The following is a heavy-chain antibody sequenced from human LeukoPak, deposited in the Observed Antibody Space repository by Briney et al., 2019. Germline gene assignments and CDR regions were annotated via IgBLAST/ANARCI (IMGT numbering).Heavy chain of an antibody. D-gene: IGHD1-1*01. CDR2: INPYSGGT. Sequence: ASVKVSCKASGYTFTDYYLHWVRQAPGQGLEWMGRINPYSGGTSYPQRFQGRVTMTKDTSISTAYMELSSLRSDDTAIYYCARVTTTGADCWGRGTLVTVSS. CDR3: ARVTTTGADC. CDR1: GYTFTDYY. J-gene: IGHJ4*02. V-gene: IGHV1-2*06.